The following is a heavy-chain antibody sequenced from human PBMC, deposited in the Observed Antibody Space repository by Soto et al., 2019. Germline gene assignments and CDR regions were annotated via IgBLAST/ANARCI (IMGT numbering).Heavy chain of an antibody. CDR3: ARLDSGSYPYYYYYGMDV. CDR2: IYPGDSDS. D-gene: IGHD1-26*01. CDR1: GYSFIDYW. Sequence: PGESLKISCKGSGYSFIDYWIGWVRQVPGKGLEWMGGIYPGDSDSRYSPSFQGQVTISADNSISTAYLQWSSLKASDTAMYYCARLDSGSYPYYYYYGMDVWGQGTTVTVSS. V-gene: IGHV5-51*01. J-gene: IGHJ6*02.